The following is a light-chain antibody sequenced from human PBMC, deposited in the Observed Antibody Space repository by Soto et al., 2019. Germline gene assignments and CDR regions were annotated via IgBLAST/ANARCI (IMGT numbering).Light chain of an antibody. CDR1: QTINNN. V-gene: IGKV3-15*01. J-gene: IGKJ5*01. CDR3: QQYNNWPPSIT. Sequence: VMTQAPATLSVSPGERATLSCRASQTINNNVAWYQLKDGQVPRLLIYGASTRATDVPARFSGSGSGTEFTLNISSLQSEHFAVYYCQQYNNWPPSITFGQGTRLEIK. CDR2: GAS.